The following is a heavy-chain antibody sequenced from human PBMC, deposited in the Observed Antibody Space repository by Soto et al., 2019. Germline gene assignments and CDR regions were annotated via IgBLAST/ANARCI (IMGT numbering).Heavy chain of an antibody. CDR1: GYSFTSYW. V-gene: IGHV5-51*01. CDR3: ARTPGPEVEASLEYYYFTGMDV. CDR2: IHPGDSDT. J-gene: IGHJ6*04. D-gene: IGHD3-3*01. Sequence: PGESLKISCEASGYSFTSYWIGWVRQMPGKGLEWMGIIHPGDSDTKYSPSFQGQVTISVDKSITTAYLQWSSLKASDTAMYYCARTPGPEVEASLEYYYFTGMDVWGTGNTVTVSS.